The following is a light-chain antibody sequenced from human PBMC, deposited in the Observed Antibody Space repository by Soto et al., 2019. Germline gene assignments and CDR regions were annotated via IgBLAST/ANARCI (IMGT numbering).Light chain of an antibody. Sequence: EIVMTQSPATLSVSPGERATLSCRASQSVSSNLAWYQQKPGQAPRLLIYGASTRATGIQATFSGSGSGTEFTLTISSLASEDCAVYYCQQYNNWPLYTFGQGTKLEIK. J-gene: IGKJ2*01. CDR2: GAS. V-gene: IGKV3-15*01. CDR3: QQYNNWPLYT. CDR1: QSVSSN.